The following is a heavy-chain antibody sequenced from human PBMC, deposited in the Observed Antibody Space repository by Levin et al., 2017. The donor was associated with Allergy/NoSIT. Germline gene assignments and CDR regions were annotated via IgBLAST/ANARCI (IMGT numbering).Heavy chain of an antibody. J-gene: IGHJ5*02. D-gene: IGHD6-13*01. CDR2: IIPILGIA. CDR3: ARDSSSWKRYNWFDP. CDR1: GGTFSSYT. Sequence: ASVKVSCKASGGTFSSYTISWVRQAPGQGLEWMGRIIPILGIANYAQKFQGRVTITADKSTSTAYMELSSLRSEDTAVYYCARDSSSWKRYNWFDPWGQGTLVTVSS. V-gene: IGHV1-69*04.